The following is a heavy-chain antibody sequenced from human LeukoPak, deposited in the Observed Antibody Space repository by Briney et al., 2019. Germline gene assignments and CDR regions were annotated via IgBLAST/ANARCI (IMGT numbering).Heavy chain of an antibody. CDR3: ASRDIVPAGPYTP. CDR1: GFTFSGYW. Sequence: GGSLRLSCAASGFTFSGYWMSWVRQAPGKGLEWVANIKQDGSEKYYVDSVKGRFTISRDNAKNSLYLQVNSLRAEDTAVYYCASRDIVPAGPYTPWGQGTLVTVSS. CDR2: IKQDGSEK. V-gene: IGHV3-7*01. J-gene: IGHJ5*02. D-gene: IGHD2-8*01.